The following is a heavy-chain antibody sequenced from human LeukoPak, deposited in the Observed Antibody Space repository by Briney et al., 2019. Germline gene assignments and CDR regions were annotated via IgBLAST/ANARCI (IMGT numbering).Heavy chain of an antibody. CDR3: ARVTRRRTTGEIFGPYLDY. V-gene: IGHV4-34*01. J-gene: IGHJ4*02. CDR1: GGSFSGYY. D-gene: IGHD3-10*01. Sequence: PSETLSLTRAVSGGSFSGYYWTWIRQSPGKGLEWIGEISSGGNTNENPSLKSRVTIAVDTSKSQFSLNLRSVTAADTALYYCARVTRRRTTGEIFGPYLDYWGQGTLVTVSS. CDR2: ISSGGNT.